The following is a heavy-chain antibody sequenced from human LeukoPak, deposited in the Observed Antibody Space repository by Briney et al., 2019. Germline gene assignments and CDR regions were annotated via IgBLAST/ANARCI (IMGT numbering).Heavy chain of an antibody. Sequence: SVTVSCKASGFTFTSSAMQWVRQARGQRLEWIGWIVVGSGNTNYAQKFQERVTITRDMSTSTAYMELSSLRSEDTAVYYCAAVPPAAIPGVYYYGMDVWGQGTTVTVSS. V-gene: IGHV1-58*02. CDR1: GFTFTSSA. CDR2: IVVGSGNT. D-gene: IGHD2-2*01. J-gene: IGHJ6*02. CDR3: AAVPPAAIPGVYYYGMDV.